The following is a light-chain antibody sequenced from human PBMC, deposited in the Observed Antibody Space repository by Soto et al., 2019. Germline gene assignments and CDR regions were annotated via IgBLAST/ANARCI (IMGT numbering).Light chain of an antibody. CDR1: QGIRTN. CDR3: LQYDGDTYT. V-gene: IGKV1-17*01. Sequence: DVQMTQSPSSLSASVGDRVTITCRASQGIRTNLNWYQQKPGQAPKRLIYGASTLQSGVPSRFGGSGSGTEFTITITGLQPEDFATYDCLQYDGDTYTFGQGTKVDVK. CDR2: GAS. J-gene: IGKJ2*01.